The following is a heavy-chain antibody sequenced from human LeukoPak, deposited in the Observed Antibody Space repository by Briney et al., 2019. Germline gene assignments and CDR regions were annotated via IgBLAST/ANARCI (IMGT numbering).Heavy chain of an antibody. D-gene: IGHD1-26*01. CDR3: ARDSWELRAFDY. CDR2: INHSGST. CDR1: GGSFSGYY. J-gene: IGHJ4*02. Sequence: NSSETLSLTCAVYGGSFSGYYWSWIRQPPGKGLEWIGEINHSGSTNYNPSLKSRVTISVDTSKNQFSLKLSSVTAADTAVYYCARDSWELRAFDYWGQGTLVTVSS. V-gene: IGHV4-34*01.